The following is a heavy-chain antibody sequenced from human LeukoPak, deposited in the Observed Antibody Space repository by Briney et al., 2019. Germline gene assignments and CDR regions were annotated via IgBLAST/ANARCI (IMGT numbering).Heavy chain of an antibody. D-gene: IGHD5-12*01. J-gene: IGHJ4*02. CDR3: ARSYSGYDLSFDY. V-gene: IGHV4-34*01. CDR1: GGSFSGYY. Sequence: PSETLSLTCAVYGGSFSGYYWSWIRQPPGKGLEWIGEINHSGSTNYNPSLKSRVTMSVDTSKNQFSLKLSSVTAADTAVYYCARSYSGYDLSFDYWGQGTLVTVSS. CDR2: INHSGST.